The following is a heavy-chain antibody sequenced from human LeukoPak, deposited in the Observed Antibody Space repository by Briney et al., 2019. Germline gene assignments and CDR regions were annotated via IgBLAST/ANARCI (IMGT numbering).Heavy chain of an antibody. CDR2: INSDGSST. CDR1: GFTFSSYW. D-gene: IGHD4-17*01. J-gene: IGHJ4*02. V-gene: IGHV3-74*01. Sequence: GSLRLSCAASGFTFSSYWMHWVRQAPGKGLVWVSRINSDGSSTSYADSVKGRFTISRDNAKNTLYLQMNSLRAEDTAVYYCARVDYGDYVDYWGQGTLVTVSS. CDR3: ARVDYGDYVDY.